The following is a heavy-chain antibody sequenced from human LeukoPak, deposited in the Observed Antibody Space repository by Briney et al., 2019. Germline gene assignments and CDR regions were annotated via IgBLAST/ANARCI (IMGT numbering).Heavy chain of an antibody. CDR2: ISSSSSYI. J-gene: IGHJ4*02. Sequence: PGGSLRPSCAASGFTFSSYSMNWVRQAPGKGLEWVSSISSSSSYIYYADSVKGRFTISRDNAKNSLYLQMNGLRAEDTAVYYCANGIFLPYFDYWGQGTLVTVSS. CDR3: ANGIFLPYFDY. D-gene: IGHD2-15*01. V-gene: IGHV3-21*01. CDR1: GFTFSSYS.